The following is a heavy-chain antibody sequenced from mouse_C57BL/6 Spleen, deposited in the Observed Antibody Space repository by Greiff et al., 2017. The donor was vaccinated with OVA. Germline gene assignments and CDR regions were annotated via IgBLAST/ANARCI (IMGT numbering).Heavy chain of an antibody. V-gene: IGHV1-50*01. CDR3: ALYYGSLDY. CDR1: GYTFTSYW. Sequence: QVQLQQPGAELVKPGASVKLSCKASGYTFTSYWMQWVKQRPGQGLEWIGEIDPSDSYTNYNQKFKGKATLTVDTSSSTAYMQLSSLTSEDSAVYYCALYYGSLDYWGQGTTLTVSS. CDR2: IDPSDSYT. D-gene: IGHD1-1*01. J-gene: IGHJ2*01.